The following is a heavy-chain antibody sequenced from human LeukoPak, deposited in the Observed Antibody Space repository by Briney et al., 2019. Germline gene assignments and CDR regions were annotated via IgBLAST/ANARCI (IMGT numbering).Heavy chain of an antibody. Sequence: GGSLRLSCAGSGFTFSSYSMTWVRQAPGKGLEWVSTISGSGDRTYYADSVKGRFTISRDNSKNTLYLQMNSLRAEDTAVHYCAKTVAVSGTFPYDYWGQGTLVTVSS. CDR2: ISGSGDRT. CDR3: AKTVAVSGTFPYDY. V-gene: IGHV3-23*01. CDR1: GFTFSSYS. J-gene: IGHJ4*02. D-gene: IGHD3-16*01.